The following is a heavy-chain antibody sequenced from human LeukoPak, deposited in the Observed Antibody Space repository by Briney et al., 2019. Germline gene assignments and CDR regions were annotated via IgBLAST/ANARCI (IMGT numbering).Heavy chain of an antibody. D-gene: IGHD2-21*02. CDR1: GFTFNNYV. Sequence: PGGSLRLSCAASGFTFNNYVMNWVRQAPGKGLEWVSYISSGSGTIYYADSVKGRFTVSRDNAKNSLYLQMSSLRAEDTAVYYCARGPPQAYCGGDCQTYFDYWGQGTLVTVSS. CDR3: ARGPPQAYCGGDCQTYFDY. V-gene: IGHV3-48*01. CDR2: ISSGSGTI. J-gene: IGHJ4*02.